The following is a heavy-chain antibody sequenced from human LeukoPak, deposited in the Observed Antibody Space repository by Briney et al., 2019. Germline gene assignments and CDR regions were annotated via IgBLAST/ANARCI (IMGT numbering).Heavy chain of an antibody. CDR2: INHSGST. Sequence: PSETLSLTCAVYGGSFSGYYWRWIRQPPGKGLECIGEINHSGSTNYNPSLKSRVTISVDTSKNQFSLKLSSVTAAATALYYCSRGQGGSYYYYYCYMDVWRRGTTLSVSS. CDR1: GGSFSGYY. J-gene: IGHJ6*03. D-gene: IGHD1-26*01. CDR3: SRGQGGSYYYYYCYMDV. V-gene: IGHV4-34*01.